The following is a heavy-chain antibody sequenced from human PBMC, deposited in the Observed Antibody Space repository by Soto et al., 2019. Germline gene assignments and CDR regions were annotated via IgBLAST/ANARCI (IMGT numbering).Heavy chain of an antibody. J-gene: IGHJ4*02. Sequence: QITLKESGPTLVRPTQTLTLTCAFSGCSLSTSGVGVGWIRQPPGKALEWLAVIYWDDSKHYSPSLRSRLTITKDTSKNQVVLTMTNMDPMDTGTYYCAHKGPEDWPLDYWGQGTLVTVSS. CDR3: AHKGPEDWPLDY. CDR2: IYWDDSK. CDR1: GCSLSTSGVG. V-gene: IGHV2-5*02. D-gene: IGHD3-9*01.